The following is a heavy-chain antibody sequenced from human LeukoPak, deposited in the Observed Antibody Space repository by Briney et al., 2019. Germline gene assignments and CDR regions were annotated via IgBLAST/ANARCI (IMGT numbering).Heavy chain of an antibody. CDR3: AKDFCTTGGSCYSDC. D-gene: IGHD2-15*01. CDR1: GFTFSGYS. Sequence: GRSLTLSCAASGFTFSGYSMTWVRQAPGRRLEWVSSISGNGINTFYTDSVMDRFTISRDNSKHTLSLQMNSLRAEDTAVYFCAKDFCTTGGSCYSDCWGQGT. J-gene: IGHJ4*02. V-gene: IGHV3-23*01. CDR2: ISGNGINT.